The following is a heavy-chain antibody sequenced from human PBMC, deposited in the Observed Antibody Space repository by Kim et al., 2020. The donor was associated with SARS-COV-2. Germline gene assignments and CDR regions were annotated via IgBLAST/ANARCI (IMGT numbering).Heavy chain of an antibody. CDR3: ARVFQYYYDSSDGFDI. D-gene: IGHD3-22*01. J-gene: IGHJ3*02. Sequence: GGSLRLSCAASGFTFSDYYMSWIRQAPGKGLEWVSYITSSGSTIYYADSVKGRFTISRDNAKKSLYLQMNSLRAEDTAVYYCARVFQYYYDSSDGFDIWGQGTMVTVSS. V-gene: IGHV3-11*01. CDR2: ITSSGSTI. CDR1: GFTFSDYY.